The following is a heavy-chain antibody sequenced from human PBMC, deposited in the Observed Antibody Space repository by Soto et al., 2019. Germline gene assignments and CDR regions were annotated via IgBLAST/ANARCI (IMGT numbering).Heavy chain of an antibody. CDR2: IDSTGSTI. V-gene: IGHV3-48*01. Sequence: EVQLVESGGGLVQPGGSLRLSCAASGFTFSTYSMNWVRQAPGKGLEWVSYIDSTGSTIYYADSVKDRFTSSRDNAKNSLFMRMNSLRTEDTAIYYCARGGSSCYFTSDLLDYWGQGTLVTVSS. CDR3: ARGGSSCYFTSDLLDY. J-gene: IGHJ4*02. CDR1: GFTFSTYS. D-gene: IGHD2-15*01.